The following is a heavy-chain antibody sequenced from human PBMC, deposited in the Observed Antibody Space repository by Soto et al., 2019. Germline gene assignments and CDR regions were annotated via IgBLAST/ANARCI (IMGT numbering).Heavy chain of an antibody. CDR1: GFTFNNYV. J-gene: IGHJ4*02. D-gene: IGHD2-15*01. CDR3: AKGHDIVVVPTVDY. CDR2: ISSTGGGT. Sequence: GGSLRLSCAASGFTFNNYVMSWVRQAPGKGLEWVSGISSTGGGTYYADPVKGRFTISRDNSKNTLYLQMNNLRAGDTALYYCAKGHDIVVVPTVDYWGQGTLVTVSS. V-gene: IGHV3-23*01.